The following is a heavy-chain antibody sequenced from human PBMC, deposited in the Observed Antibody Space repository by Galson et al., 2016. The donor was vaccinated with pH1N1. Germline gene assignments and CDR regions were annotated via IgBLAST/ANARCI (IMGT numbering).Heavy chain of an antibody. CDR1: GFMFSDHY. Sequence: SLRLSCAASGFMFSDHYMDWVRQTPGKGLEWVGRIRKKANDYTTEYAASVKGRFTISRDDSKNSLYLQMRRLKTEDTAVYYCDRVGVPWNFDFWGQGTLVIVSS. V-gene: IGHV3-72*01. D-gene: IGHD3-16*01. J-gene: IGHJ4*02. CDR3: DRVGVPWNFDF. CDR2: IRKKANDYTT.